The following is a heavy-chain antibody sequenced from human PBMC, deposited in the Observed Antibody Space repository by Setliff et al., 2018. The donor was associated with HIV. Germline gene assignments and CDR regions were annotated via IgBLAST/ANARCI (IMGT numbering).Heavy chain of an antibody. CDR2: IIPIFGTA. V-gene: IGHV1-69*13. Sequence: SVKVSCKASGGTFSSYAISWVRQAPGQGLEWMGGIIPIFGTANYAQKFQGRVTITADESTSTAYMELSSLRSEDTAVYYCARFVHSCYDLRSPFDYWGQGTLVTVSS. CDR1: GGTFSSYA. D-gene: IGHD5-12*01. J-gene: IGHJ4*02. CDR3: ARFVHSCYDLRSPFDY.